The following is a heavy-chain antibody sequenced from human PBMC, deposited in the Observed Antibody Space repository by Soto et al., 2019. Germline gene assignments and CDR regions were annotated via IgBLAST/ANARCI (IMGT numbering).Heavy chain of an antibody. CDR2: LIPIFGTA. Sequence: QVQLVQSGAEVKKPGSSVTVSCKASGGTFSSYAISWVRQAPGQGLEWMGGLIPIFGTANFAQKFQGRVTITADESTSTADMELSRLRSEDTAVYYCARDPRGSYYYYYGMDVWGQGTTVTVSS. V-gene: IGHV1-69*01. D-gene: IGHD1-26*01. CDR1: GGTFSSYA. J-gene: IGHJ6*02. CDR3: ARDPRGSYYYYYGMDV.